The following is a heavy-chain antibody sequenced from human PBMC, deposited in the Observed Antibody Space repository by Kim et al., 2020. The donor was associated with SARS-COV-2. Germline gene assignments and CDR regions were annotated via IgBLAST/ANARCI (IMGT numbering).Heavy chain of an antibody. J-gene: IGHJ3*02. CDR3: ARDGSVLRSFDWLSTPPGAFDI. V-gene: IGHV3-7*01. D-gene: IGHD3-9*01. Sequence: GGSLRLSCAASGFSISDYWMSWVRQAPGKGLEWVANINQYGSEKFYVDSVKGRFTISRDNAKKLVYLQMNSLRAEDTALYYCARDGSVLRSFDWLSTPPGAFDIWGQGTMVTVSS. CDR1: GFSISDYW. CDR2: INQYGSEK.